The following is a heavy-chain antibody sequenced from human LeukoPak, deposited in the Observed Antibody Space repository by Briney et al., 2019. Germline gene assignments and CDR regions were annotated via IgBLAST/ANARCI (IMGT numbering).Heavy chain of an antibody. CDR3: ARHLSVDYDFWSGYSPGYFDL. J-gene: IGHJ2*01. D-gene: IGHD3-3*01. Sequence: QTSETLSLTCTVSGGSISSYYWSWIRRPPGKGLEWIGYIYYSGSTNYNPSLKRRVTISVDKSKNQFSLKLSSVTAADTAVYYCARHLSVDYDFWSGYSPGYFDLWGRGTLVTVSS. V-gene: IGHV4-59*08. CDR1: GGSISSYY. CDR2: IYYSGST.